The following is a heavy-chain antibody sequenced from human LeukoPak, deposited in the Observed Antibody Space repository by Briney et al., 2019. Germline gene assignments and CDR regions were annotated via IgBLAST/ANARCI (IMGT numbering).Heavy chain of an antibody. Sequence: SLKDSCKPSRDTLSSYAISWVPQAPGQGLEWMGRIIPILVIANYAQKFQGRVAITADKSTSTAYMELSRLRSEDTAVYYCAIGLGYCSSTSCPAVFVYWGQGTLGTVSS. CDR1: RDTLSSYA. J-gene: IGHJ4*02. CDR2: IIPILVIA. V-gene: IGHV1-69*04. D-gene: IGHD2-2*01. CDR3: AIGLGYCSSTSCPAVFVY.